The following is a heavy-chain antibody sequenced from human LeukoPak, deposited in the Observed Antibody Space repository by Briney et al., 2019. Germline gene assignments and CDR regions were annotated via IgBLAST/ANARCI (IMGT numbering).Heavy chain of an antibody. CDR1: GFTFSSYG. CDR3: ARGPYSSSWYGDY. D-gene: IGHD6-13*01. Sequence: GGSLRLSCAASGFTFSSYGMHWVRQAPGKGLEWAAVISYDGSNKYYADSVKGRFTISRDNSKNTLYLQMNSLRAEDTAVYYCARGPYSSSWYGDYWGQGTLVTVSS. CDR2: ISYDGSNK. J-gene: IGHJ4*02. V-gene: IGHV3-30*03.